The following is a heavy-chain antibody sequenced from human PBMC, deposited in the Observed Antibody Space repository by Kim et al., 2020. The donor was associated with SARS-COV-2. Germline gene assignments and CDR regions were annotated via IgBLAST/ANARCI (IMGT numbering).Heavy chain of an antibody. D-gene: IGHD3-9*01. V-gene: IGHV1-3*01. CDR2: INAGNGNT. J-gene: IGHJ4*02. CDR3: ARGGRYFDWLPRFDY. CDR1: GYTFTSYA. Sequence: ASVKVSCKASGYTFTSYAMHWVRQAPGQRLEWMGWINAGNGNTKYSQKFQGRVTITRDTSASTAYMELSSLRSEDTAVYYCARGGRYFDWLPRFDYWGQGTLVTVSS.